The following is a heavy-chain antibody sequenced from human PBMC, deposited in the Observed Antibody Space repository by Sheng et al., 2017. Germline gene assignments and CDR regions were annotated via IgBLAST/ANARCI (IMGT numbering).Heavy chain of an antibody. CDR3: ARALPPSITMVRGVIELTEDYYYYYGMDV. D-gene: IGHD3-10*01. Sequence: QVQLVQSGAEVKKPGSSVKVSCKASGGTFSSYAISWVRQAPGQGLEWMGGIIPIFGTANYAQKFQGRVTITADESTSTAYMELSSLRSEDTAVYYCARALPPSITMVRGVIELTEDYYYYYGMDVWGQGTT. J-gene: IGHJ6*02. CDR1: GGTFSSYA. CDR2: IIPIFGTA. V-gene: IGHV1-69*01.